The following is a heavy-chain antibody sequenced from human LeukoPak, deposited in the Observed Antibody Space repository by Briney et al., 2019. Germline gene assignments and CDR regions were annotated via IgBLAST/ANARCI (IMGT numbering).Heavy chain of an antibody. D-gene: IGHD1-1*01. V-gene: IGHV3-33*01. J-gene: IGHJ4*02. Sequence: GGSLRLSCAASGFTFSSYGMHWVRQAPGKGLEWVADIWYDGSKKYYTDSVKGRFTISRDNSKNTLFLQMNSLRDEDTAVYYCASVGTTNYFDYWGQGTLVTVSS. CDR1: GFTFSSYG. CDR3: ASVGTTNYFDY. CDR2: IWYDGSKK.